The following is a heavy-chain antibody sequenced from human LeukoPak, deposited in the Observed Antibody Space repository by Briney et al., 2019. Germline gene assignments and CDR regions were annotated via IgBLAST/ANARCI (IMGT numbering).Heavy chain of an antibody. CDR3: ARDEFSREAGTVGFDY. Sequence: SVKVSCKASGATVSSYAISWVRQAPGQGLEWMGGIIHIFGTANYAQKFQGRVTITADKSTSTAYMELSSLRSEDTAVYYCARDEFSREAGTVGFDYWGQGTLVTVSS. CDR2: IIHIFGTA. D-gene: IGHD4-23*01. V-gene: IGHV1-69*06. CDR1: GATVSSYA. J-gene: IGHJ4*02.